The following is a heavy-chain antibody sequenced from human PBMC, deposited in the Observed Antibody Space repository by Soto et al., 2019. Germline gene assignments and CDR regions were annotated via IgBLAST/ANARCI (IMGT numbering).Heavy chain of an antibody. CDR3: ASRPPEDKYYGVFDY. J-gene: IGHJ4*02. V-gene: IGHV3-7*03. D-gene: IGHD3-3*01. CDR2: INDGGSER. Sequence: EVQLVESGGGLVQPGGSLRLSCEASGVTFSNHWMTWVRQAPGKGLEWVANINDGGSERNYVDSVKGRFTISRDNAKNSLYLQMSNLRVEDTAVYYCASRPPEDKYYGVFDYWGQGALVTVSS. CDR1: GVTFSNHW.